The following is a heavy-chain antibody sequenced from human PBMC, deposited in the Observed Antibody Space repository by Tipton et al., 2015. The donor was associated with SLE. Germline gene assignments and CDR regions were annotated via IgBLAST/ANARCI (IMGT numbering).Heavy chain of an antibody. J-gene: IGHJ2*01. D-gene: IGHD2-8*02. V-gene: IGHV3-49*03. CDR3: ARRYCAGGDCYYDWSFDL. CDR2: IRTRGYAGTT. CDR1: GFIFGDYA. Sequence: SLRLSCTASGFIFGDYAVTWFRQTPGKGLEWVGFIRTRGYAGTTEYAASVKGRFSISRDDSKSIAFLQMNSLRTEDSAVYYCARRYCAGGDCYYDWSFDLWGRGTLVTVSS.